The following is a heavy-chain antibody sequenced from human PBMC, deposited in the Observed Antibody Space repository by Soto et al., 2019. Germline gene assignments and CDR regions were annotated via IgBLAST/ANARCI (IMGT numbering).Heavy chain of an antibody. D-gene: IGHD6-6*01. Sequence: SETLSLTCTVYGGSFSCYFWSWIRQPPGKGLEWIGEINLGGSTNYNPSPKSRVTISVDTSKNQFSLKLSSVTAADTAFYYCARAVSTRPDGYYYYGMDVWGQGTTVTVSS. V-gene: IGHV4-34*01. CDR2: INLGGST. CDR1: GGSFSCYF. CDR3: ARAVSTRPDGYYYYGMDV. J-gene: IGHJ6*02.